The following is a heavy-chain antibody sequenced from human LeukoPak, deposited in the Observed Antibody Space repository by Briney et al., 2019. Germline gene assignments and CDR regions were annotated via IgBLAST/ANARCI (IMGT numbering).Heavy chain of an antibody. J-gene: IGHJ6*02. CDR3: ATHLDYCSSTSCQAYYYYGMDV. D-gene: IGHD2-2*01. V-gene: IGHV4-59*01. CDR2: IYYSGST. CDR1: GGSISSYY. Sequence: SETLSLTCTVSGGSISSYYWSWIRQPPGKGLEWIGYIYYSGSTNYNPSLKSRVTISVDTSKNQFSLKLSSATAADTAVYYCATHLDYCSSTSCQAYYYYGMDVWGQGTTVTVSS.